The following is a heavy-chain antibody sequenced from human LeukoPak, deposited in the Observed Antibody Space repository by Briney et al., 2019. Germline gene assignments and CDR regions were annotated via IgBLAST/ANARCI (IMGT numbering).Heavy chain of an antibody. D-gene: IGHD3-3*01. CDR2: INPNSGGT. Sequence: ASVKVSCKASGYTFTGYYMHWVRQAPGQGLEWMGWINPNSGGTNYAQKFQGRVTMTRDTSISTAYMELSRLRSDDTAGYYCARGSDDFWSGYSPSYWGQGTLVTVSS. J-gene: IGHJ4*02. CDR3: ARGSDDFWSGYSPSY. V-gene: IGHV1-2*02. CDR1: GYTFTGYY.